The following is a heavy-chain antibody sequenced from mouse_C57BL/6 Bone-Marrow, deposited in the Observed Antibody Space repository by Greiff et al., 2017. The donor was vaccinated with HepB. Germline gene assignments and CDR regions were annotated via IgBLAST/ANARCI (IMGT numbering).Heavy chain of an antibody. CDR1: GFTFSDYY. CDR2: ISNGGGST. CDR3: AREAYYAFAY. Sequence: EVMLVESGGGLVQPGGSLKLSCAASGFTFSDYYMYWVRQTPEKRLEWVAYISNGGGSTYYPETVKGRFTISRDNAKNTLYLQMSPLKSEDTAMYYCAREAYYAFAYWGPGTLVTVSA. J-gene: IGHJ3*01. V-gene: IGHV5-12*01. D-gene: IGHD1-1*02.